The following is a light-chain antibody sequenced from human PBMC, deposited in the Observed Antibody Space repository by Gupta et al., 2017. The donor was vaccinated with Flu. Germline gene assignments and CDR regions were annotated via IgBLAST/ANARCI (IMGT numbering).Light chain of an antibody. V-gene: IGKV4-1*01. CDR3: LQYSEIPRT. CDR2: WAS. J-gene: IGKJ1*01. CDR1: QTVLHNSDNTNY. Sequence: NCKSSQTVLHNSDNTNYFGWYQQKPGQPPKLLIYWASSRESGVPDRFSGSGSGTNFTLTISSLQAEDVAVYYCLQYSEIPRTFGQGTKVEIK.